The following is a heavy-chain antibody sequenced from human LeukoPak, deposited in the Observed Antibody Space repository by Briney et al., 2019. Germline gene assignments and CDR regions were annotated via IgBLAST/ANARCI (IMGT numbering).Heavy chain of an antibody. V-gene: IGHV4-39*07. CDR1: GGSISSSSYY. D-gene: IGHD6-13*01. J-gene: IGHJ5*02. CDR3: ARLAGIHSSSWYVGLNWFDP. Sequence: SETLSLTCTVSGGSISSSSYYWGWIRQPPGKGLEWIGEINHTGSTNYNPSLKSRVTISVDTSKNQFSLKLSSVTAADTAVYYCARLAGIHSSSWYVGLNWFDPWGQGTLVTVSS. CDR2: INHTGST.